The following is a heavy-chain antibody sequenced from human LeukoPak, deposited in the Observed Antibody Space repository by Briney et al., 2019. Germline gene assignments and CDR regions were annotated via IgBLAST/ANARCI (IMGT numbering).Heavy chain of an antibody. CDR1: GGSISSSNW. CDR2: IYYSGST. Sequence: KASETLSLTCAVSGGSISSSNWWSWVRQPPGKGLEWIGSIYYSGSTYYNPSLKSRVTISVDTSKNQFSLKLSSVTAADTAVYYCARDNGDGYNLFVYWGQGTLVTVSS. J-gene: IGHJ4*02. D-gene: IGHD5-24*01. V-gene: IGHV4-4*02. CDR3: ARDNGDGYNLFVY.